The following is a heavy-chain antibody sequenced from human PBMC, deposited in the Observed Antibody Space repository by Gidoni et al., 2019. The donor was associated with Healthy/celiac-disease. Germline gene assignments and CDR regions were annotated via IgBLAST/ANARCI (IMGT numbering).Heavy chain of an antibody. V-gene: IGHV1-69*04. Sequence: QVQLVQSGAAVKKPGSSVKVSCKASGGTFSSYAISWVRQAPGQGLEWMGRIIPILGIANYAQKFQGRVTITADKSTSTAYMELSSLRSEDTAVYYCARDGYNDTPFDYWGQGTLVTVSS. D-gene: IGHD3-22*01. CDR3: ARDGYNDTPFDY. J-gene: IGHJ4*02. CDR2: IIPILGIA. CDR1: GGTFSSYA.